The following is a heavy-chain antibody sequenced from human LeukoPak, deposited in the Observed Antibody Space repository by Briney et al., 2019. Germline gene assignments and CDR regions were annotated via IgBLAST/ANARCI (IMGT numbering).Heavy chain of an antibody. CDR2: INHSGST. CDR3: ARGAGSSSPDIYYYYYYYMDV. Sequence: SETLSLTCAVYRGSFSGYYWSWIRQPPGKGLEWIGEINHSGSTNYNPSLKSRVTISVDTSKNQFSLKLSSVPAADTAVYYCARGAGSSSPDIYYYYYYYMDVWGKGTTVTVSS. V-gene: IGHV4-34*01. D-gene: IGHD6-6*01. CDR1: RGSFSGYY. J-gene: IGHJ6*03.